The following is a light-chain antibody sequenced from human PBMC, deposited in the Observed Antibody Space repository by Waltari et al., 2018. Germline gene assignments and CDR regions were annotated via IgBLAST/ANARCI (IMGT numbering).Light chain of an antibody. Sequence: QSALTQPRSVSGSPGQSVTLPCTGTNSDVGAYNHVSWYQQRPGKAPKLVIYDVDKRPSGVPDRFSGSKAGNTASLTISGLQTDDEADYYCCSYAGRYTSVFGGGTKVTVL. V-gene: IGLV2-11*01. J-gene: IGLJ2*01. CDR2: DVD. CDR1: NSDVGAYNH. CDR3: CSYAGRYTSV.